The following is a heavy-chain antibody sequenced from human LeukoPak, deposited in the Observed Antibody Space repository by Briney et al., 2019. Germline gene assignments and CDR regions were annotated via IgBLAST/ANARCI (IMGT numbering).Heavy chain of an antibody. CDR2: ISAYNGNT. V-gene: IGHV1-18*01. CDR1: GYTFTSYG. D-gene: IGHD6-13*01. CDR3: ARGGTGYSSSWYPY. Sequence: ASVKVSCEASGYTFTSYGISWVRQAPGQGLEWMGWISAYNGNTNYAQKLQGRVTMTTDTSTSTAYMELRSLRSDDTAVYYCARGGTGYSSSWYPYWGQGTLVTVSS. J-gene: IGHJ4*02.